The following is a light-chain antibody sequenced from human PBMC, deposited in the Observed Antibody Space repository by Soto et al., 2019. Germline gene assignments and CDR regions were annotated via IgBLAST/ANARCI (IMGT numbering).Light chain of an antibody. Sequence: EIVLTQSPGTLSLSPGERATLSCRASQSVSRSYLAWYQQKPGQAPRLLIYGASSRATGIPDRFSGSGSGTDFTLTISRLEPEDFAVYYCQQYGSPMYTFGQGTKLEIK. CDR3: QQYGSPMYT. CDR1: QSVSRSY. CDR2: GAS. V-gene: IGKV3-20*01. J-gene: IGKJ2*01.